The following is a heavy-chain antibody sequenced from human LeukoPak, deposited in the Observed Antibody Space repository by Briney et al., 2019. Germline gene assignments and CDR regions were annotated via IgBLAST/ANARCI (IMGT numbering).Heavy chain of an antibody. CDR1: GFTFSSYS. CDR2: ISSSSTTI. V-gene: IGHV3-48*02. D-gene: IGHD1-1*01. CDR3: ARVQLEPWYAFDI. J-gene: IGHJ3*02. Sequence: PGGSLSLACAASGFTFSSYSMNWVRQAPGKGLEWVSYISSSSTTIYYADSVKGRLTISRDNAKNSLYLQMNSLRDEDTAVYYCARVQLEPWYAFDIWGQGTMVTVSS.